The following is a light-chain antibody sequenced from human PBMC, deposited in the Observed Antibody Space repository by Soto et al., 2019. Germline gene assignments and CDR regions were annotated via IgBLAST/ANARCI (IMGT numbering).Light chain of an antibody. CDR3: QQGNNWPLFT. Sequence: EIVLTQSPATLPLSPGERATLSCRASQSVSKSLAWYQQKPGQAPRLLIYTTSNRATGIPARFSGSGSRTDFTLTISSLEPEDFAVYYCQQGNNWPLFTFGPGTKVDIK. CDR2: TTS. CDR1: QSVSKS. V-gene: IGKV3-11*01. J-gene: IGKJ3*01.